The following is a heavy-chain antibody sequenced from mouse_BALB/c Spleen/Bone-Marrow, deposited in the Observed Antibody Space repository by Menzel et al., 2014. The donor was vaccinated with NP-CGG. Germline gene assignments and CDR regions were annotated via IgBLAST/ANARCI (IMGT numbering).Heavy chain of an antibody. Sequence: VQLQESGAELVKPGASVKLSCKASGYTFTGYWMHWVKQRPGQGLEWIGEINPSNGRTNHNEKFKSIATLTVDKSSSTAYIHLSSEPSENCALCYCRIFISGSSYSVDIWGLCTSVTGSS. V-gene: IGHV1S81*02. CDR1: GYTFTGYW. CDR3: RIFISGSSYSVDI. D-gene: IGHD1-1*01. CDR2: INPSNGRT. J-gene: IGHJ2*02.